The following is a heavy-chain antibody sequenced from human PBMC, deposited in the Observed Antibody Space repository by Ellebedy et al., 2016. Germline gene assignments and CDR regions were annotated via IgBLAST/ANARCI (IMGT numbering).Heavy chain of an antibody. Sequence: GESLKISXAASGFTFSHYDIHWVRQAPGKGLEWVALISGDGSNEYYTDSVKGRFTISRDNSKNRVYLQMNSLRVEDTAVYYCARVRSSGFYSNYDLDVWGQGTTVTVSS. V-gene: IGHV3-30*03. CDR3: ARVRSSGFYSNYDLDV. CDR1: GFTFSHYD. CDR2: ISGDGSNE. D-gene: IGHD3-22*01. J-gene: IGHJ6*02.